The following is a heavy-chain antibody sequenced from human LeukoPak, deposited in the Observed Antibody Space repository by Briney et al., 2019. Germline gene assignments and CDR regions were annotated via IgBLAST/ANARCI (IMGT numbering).Heavy chain of an antibody. J-gene: IGHJ4*02. V-gene: IGHV3-30*18. CDR2: ISPDGNNE. CDR3: AKVNNYDDY. Sequence: GRSLRLSCAASGFTFSTFGIHWVPQAPGKGLEWVAAISPDGNNEYYIDSVKGRFTVSRDNSKNMIYLQMNSLRGEDSAVYYCAKVNNYDDYWGQGTLVTVSS. D-gene: IGHD1/OR15-1a*01. CDR1: GFTFSTFG.